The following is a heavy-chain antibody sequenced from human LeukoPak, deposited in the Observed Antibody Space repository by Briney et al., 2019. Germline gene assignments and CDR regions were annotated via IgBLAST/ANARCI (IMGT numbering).Heavy chain of an antibody. CDR2: ISGSGGST. Sequence: GGSLRLSCAASGFTFSSYAMSWVRQAPGKGLEWVSAISGSGGSTYYADSVKGRFTISRDNSKNTLYLQMNSLRAEDTAVYYCAKGLGGGAAAGPNWFDPWGQGTLVTVSS. D-gene: IGHD6-13*01. CDR1: GFTFSSYA. J-gene: IGHJ5*02. CDR3: AKGLGGGAAAGPNWFDP. V-gene: IGHV3-23*01.